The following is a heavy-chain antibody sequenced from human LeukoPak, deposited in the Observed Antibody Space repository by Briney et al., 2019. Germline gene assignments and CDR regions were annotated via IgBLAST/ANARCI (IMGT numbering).Heavy chain of an antibody. V-gene: IGHV4-34*01. CDR2: INHSGST. CDR1: GGSFSGYY. CDR3: ASTTVTTNWFDP. D-gene: IGHD4-17*01. Sequence: PSETLSLTCAVYGGSFSGYYWSWIRQPPGKGLEWIGEINHSGSTNYNPSLKSRVTISVDTSKNPFSLRLSSVAAADTAVYYGASTTVTTNWFDPWGQGTLVTVSS. J-gene: IGHJ5*02.